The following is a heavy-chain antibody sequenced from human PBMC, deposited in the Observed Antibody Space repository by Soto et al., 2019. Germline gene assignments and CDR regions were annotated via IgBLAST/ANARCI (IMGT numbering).Heavy chain of an antibody. CDR3: AREDGSGRFYRGHLDS. V-gene: IGHV1-3*01. CDR1: GYSFNVYT. CDR2: IIAGSGVT. Sequence: QAPLVQSGAEVKRPGASVKVSCKASGYSFNVYTLQWVRQAPGQRLEWIGWIIAGSGVTLYSQKFQGRLTITRDTFASTVYMELSSLTSEDTAVYYCAREDGSGRFYRGHLDSWGQGTLVTVSS. D-gene: IGHD3-10*01. J-gene: IGHJ4*02.